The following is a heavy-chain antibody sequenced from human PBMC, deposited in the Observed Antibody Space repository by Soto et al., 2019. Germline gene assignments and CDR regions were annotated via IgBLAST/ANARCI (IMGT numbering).Heavy chain of an antibody. CDR1: GFTFSSYG. V-gene: IGHV3-33*01. D-gene: IGHD3-16*01. CDR3: ARDRGWGMGGFDY. Sequence: VQLVESGGGVVQPGKSLRHSCAASGFTFSSYGMHWVRQAPGKGLEWVAVIWYDGSNKYYADSVKGRFTISRDNSKNTLYLQMNSLRAEDTAVYYCARDRGWGMGGFDYWGQGTLVTVSS. CDR2: IWYDGSNK. J-gene: IGHJ4*02.